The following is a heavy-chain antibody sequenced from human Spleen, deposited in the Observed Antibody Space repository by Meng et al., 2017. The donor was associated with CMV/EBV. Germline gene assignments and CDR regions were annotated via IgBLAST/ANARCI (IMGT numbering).Heavy chain of an antibody. D-gene: IGHD6-13*01. CDR1: GGSFSGYY. CDR3: ARGRIAAAGMGY. CDR2: INHSGST. V-gene: IGHV4-34*01. J-gene: IGHJ4*02. Sequence: SETLSLTCAVYGGSFSGYYWSWIRQPPGKGLEWIGEINHSGSTNYNPSLKSRVTISVDTSKNQFSLKPSSVTAADTAVYYCARGRIAAAGMGYWGQGTLVTVSS.